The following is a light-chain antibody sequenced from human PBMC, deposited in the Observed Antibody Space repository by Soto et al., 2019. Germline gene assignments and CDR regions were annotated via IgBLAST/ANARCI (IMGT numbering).Light chain of an antibody. J-gene: IGKJ2*01. V-gene: IGKV2-30*01. CDR1: QGLVYSDGNIY. CDR3: MQGTHWPFT. Sequence: DVVMTQSPLSLPATLGQPASISCKSTQGLVYSDGNIYLTWFHQRPGQSPRRLIHKISDRDSGVPDRFSGSGSGTDFTLEISRVEAEDVGIYYCMQGTHWPFTFGQGTKLEIK. CDR2: KIS.